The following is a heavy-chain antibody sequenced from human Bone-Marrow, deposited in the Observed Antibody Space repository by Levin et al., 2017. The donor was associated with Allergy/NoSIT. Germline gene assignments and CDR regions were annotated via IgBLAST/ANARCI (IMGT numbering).Heavy chain of an antibody. J-gene: IGHJ4*02. CDR2: IYSGGST. CDR3: ARLTYSSGWYDYFDY. CDR1: GFTVSSNY. Sequence: PGGSLRLSCAASGFTVSSNYMSWVRQAPGKGLEWVSVIYSGGSTYYADSVKGRFTISRDNSKNTLYLQMNSLRAEDTAVYYCARLTYSSGWYDYFDYWGQGTLVTVSS. D-gene: IGHD6-19*01. V-gene: IGHV3-53*01.